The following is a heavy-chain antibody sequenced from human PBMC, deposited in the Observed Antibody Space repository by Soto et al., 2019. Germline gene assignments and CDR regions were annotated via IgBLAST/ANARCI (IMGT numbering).Heavy chain of an antibody. V-gene: IGHV3-30*18. J-gene: IGHJ4*02. CDR1: GFTFSSYG. CDR2: ISYDGSNK. Sequence: PGGSLRLSCAASGFTFSSYGMHWVRQAPGKGLEWVAVISYDGSNKYYADSVKGRFTISRDNSKNTLYLQMNSLRAEDTAVYYCAKRYADPYYWGQGTLVTVSS. D-gene: IGHD1-1*01. CDR3: AKRYADPYY.